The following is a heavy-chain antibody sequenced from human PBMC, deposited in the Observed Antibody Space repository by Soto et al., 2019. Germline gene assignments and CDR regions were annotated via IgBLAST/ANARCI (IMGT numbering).Heavy chain of an antibody. CDR3: ARGGFVAGLYNAVDA. Sequence: QVQLVQSGAEVKKAGSSVKVSCKTSGGTLSTNAISWVRQAPGQGLEWMGAIIPMFGSPKYAQKFQGRVTITADNPTSTIYMEMISLTSADTAVYYCARGGFVAGLYNAVDALGQGTTVAVSS. D-gene: IGHD6-19*01. J-gene: IGHJ6*02. CDR2: IIPMFGSP. CDR1: GGTLSTNA. V-gene: IGHV1-69*06.